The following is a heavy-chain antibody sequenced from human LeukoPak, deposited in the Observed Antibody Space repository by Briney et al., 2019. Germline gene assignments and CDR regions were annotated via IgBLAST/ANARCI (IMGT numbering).Heavy chain of an antibody. CDR2: INHSGST. Sequence: SETLSLTCTVSGGSISSYYWSWIRQPPGKGLEWIGEINHSGSTNYNPSLKSRVTISVDTSKNQFSLKLSSVTAADTAVYYCARSNYDFWSGYYTPFDYWGQGTLVTVSS. CDR1: GGSISSYY. CDR3: ARSNYDFWSGYYTPFDY. D-gene: IGHD3-3*01. J-gene: IGHJ4*02. V-gene: IGHV4-34*01.